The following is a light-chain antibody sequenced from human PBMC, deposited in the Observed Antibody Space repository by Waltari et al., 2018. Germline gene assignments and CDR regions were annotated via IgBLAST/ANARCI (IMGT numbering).Light chain of an antibody. V-gene: IGLV1-47*01. CDR1: SSNIGSNF. CDR3: AAWDDSLSDVV. J-gene: IGLJ2*01. CDR2: KSN. Sequence: QSVLTQPPSASGAPGQRVTISCSGSSSNIGSNFIFLYQQLPGPAPILLIYKSNRRPSGVPDRFSGSKSGTSASLAISGLRSEDEADYYCAAWDDSLSDVVFGGGTKLTVL.